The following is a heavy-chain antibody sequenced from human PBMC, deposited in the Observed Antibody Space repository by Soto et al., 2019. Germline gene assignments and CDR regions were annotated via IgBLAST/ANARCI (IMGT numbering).Heavy chain of an antibody. CDR1: GYTFTSYD. CDR3: ARDPYTSSSGYYYGMDV. Sequence: ASVKVSCKASGYTFTSYDINWVRQATGQGLEWMGWMNPNSGGTNYAQKFQGWVTMTRDTSISTAYMELSRLRSDDTAVYYCARDPYTSSSGYYYGMDVWGQGTTVTVSS. J-gene: IGHJ6*02. V-gene: IGHV1-2*04. CDR2: MNPNSGGT. D-gene: IGHD6-13*01.